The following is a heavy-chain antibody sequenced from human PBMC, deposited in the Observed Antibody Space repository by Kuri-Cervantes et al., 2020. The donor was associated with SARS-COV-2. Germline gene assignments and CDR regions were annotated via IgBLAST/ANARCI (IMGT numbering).Heavy chain of an antibody. Sequence: GESLKISCAASGFTFSSYWMHWVRQAPGKGLVWVSRINSDGSSTSYEDSVKGRFTISRDNAKNPLYLQMNSLRAEDTAVYYCAKGISWFGELNIGVPYYYGMDVWGQGTTVTVSS. CDR1: GFTFSSYW. V-gene: IGHV3-74*01. CDR3: AKGISWFGELNIGVPYYYGMDV. CDR2: INSDGSST. D-gene: IGHD3-10*01. J-gene: IGHJ6*02.